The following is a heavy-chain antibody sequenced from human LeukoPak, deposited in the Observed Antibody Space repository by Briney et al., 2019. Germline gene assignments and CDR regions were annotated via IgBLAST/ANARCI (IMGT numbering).Heavy chain of an antibody. D-gene: IGHD3-22*01. V-gene: IGHV3-21*01. CDR2: VNPMSSYI. Sequence: GESRRLSCAASGFTFSDYSMNWVRQAPGKGLEWVASVNPMSSYIYYADSMRGRFTISRDNAKNSLFLQMNSLRAEDTAVYYCARLRRNSDRSDFFYYYDHWGQGTLVTDPS. CDR1: GFTFSDYS. CDR3: ARLRRNSDRSDFFYYYDH. J-gene: IGHJ4*02.